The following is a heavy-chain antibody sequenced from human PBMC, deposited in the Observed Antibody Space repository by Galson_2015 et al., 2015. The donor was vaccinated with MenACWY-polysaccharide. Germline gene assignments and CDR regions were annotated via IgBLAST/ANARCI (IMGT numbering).Heavy chain of an antibody. CDR2: IHATGST. J-gene: IGHJ2*01. CDR3: ARRSLDNWYFDL. CDR1: HDSITSSY. Sequence: LSLTCTVSHDSITSSYWSWIRQSADKGLEYLGRIHATGSTAYNPSFRSQVAMSVDLPRNQLSLRLVSVTASDTAIYYCARRSLDNWYFDLWGRGTLVIVSS. V-gene: IGHV4-4*07. D-gene: IGHD1-1*01.